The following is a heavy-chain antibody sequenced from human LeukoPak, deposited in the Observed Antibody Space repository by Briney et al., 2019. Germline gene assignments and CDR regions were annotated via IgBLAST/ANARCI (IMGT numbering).Heavy chain of an antibody. D-gene: IGHD6-13*01. V-gene: IGHV4-4*07. CDR3: ARQMIAAGKNYYGMDV. Sequence: PSETLSLTCPVSGGSISSYYWTWIRQPAGKGLEWIGRIYTSGSTNYNPSLKSRVTMSVDTSNNQFSLNLSSVTAADTAVYYCARQMIAAGKNYYGMDVWGQGTTVTVSS. J-gene: IGHJ6*02. CDR2: IYTSGST. CDR1: GGSISSYY.